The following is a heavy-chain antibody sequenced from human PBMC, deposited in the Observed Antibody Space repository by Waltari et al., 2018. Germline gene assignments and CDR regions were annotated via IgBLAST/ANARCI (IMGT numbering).Heavy chain of an antibody. J-gene: IGHJ3*02. CDR3: ARSGPRDAFDI. CDR2: IYTSGST. D-gene: IGHD3-10*01. CDR1: GGSISSGSHY. V-gene: IGHV4-61*02. Sequence: QVQLQESGPGLVKPSQTLSLTCTVSGGSISSGSHYWSWIRQPAGKGLEWIGRIYTSGSTNYNLSLKSRVTISVDTSKNQFSLKLSSVTAADTAVYYCARSGPRDAFDIWGQGTMVTVSS.